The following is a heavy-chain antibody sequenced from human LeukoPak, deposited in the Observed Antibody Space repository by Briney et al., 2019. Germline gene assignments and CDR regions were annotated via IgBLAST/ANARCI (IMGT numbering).Heavy chain of an antibody. V-gene: IGHV3-7*03. CDR2: IKQDGSEK. J-gene: IGHJ4*02. Sequence: GGSLRLSCAASGFTFSSYWMSWVRQAPGKGLEWVANIKQDGSEKYYVDSVKGRFTISRDNAKNSLYLLMNSLRAEDTAVYYCARDLYSSGWYSAETYYFDYWGQGTLVTVSS. CDR3: ARDLYSSGWYSAETYYFDY. D-gene: IGHD6-19*01. CDR1: GFTFSSYW.